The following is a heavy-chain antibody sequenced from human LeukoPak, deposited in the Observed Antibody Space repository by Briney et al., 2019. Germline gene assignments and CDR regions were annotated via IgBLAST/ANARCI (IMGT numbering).Heavy chain of an antibody. CDR1: GYTFTGYY. V-gene: IGHV1-2*02. D-gene: IGHD3-22*01. Sequence: ASVKVSCKASGYTFTGYYMHWVRQAPGQGLEWMGWINPNSGGTNYAQKFQGRVTMTRDTSISTAYMELSRLRSDDTAVYYCARGDSSGYSTHFDYWGQGTLVTVSP. CDR2: INPNSGGT. CDR3: ARGDSSGYSTHFDY. J-gene: IGHJ4*02.